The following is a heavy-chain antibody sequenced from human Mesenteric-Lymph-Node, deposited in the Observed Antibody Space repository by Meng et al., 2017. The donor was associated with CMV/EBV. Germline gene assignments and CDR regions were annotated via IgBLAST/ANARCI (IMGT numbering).Heavy chain of an antibody. Sequence: GGSLRLSCAASGFTFSSYWMSWVRQAPGKGLEWVANMKRDGSEENYVDSVKGRFTILRDNAQNSLYLQMNSLRAEDTAVYYCARGFAAAGVMEDWFDPWGQGTLVTVSS. CDR2: MKRDGSEE. J-gene: IGHJ5*02. V-gene: IGHV3-7*01. CDR3: ARGFAAAGVMEDWFDP. D-gene: IGHD6-13*01. CDR1: GFTFSSYW.